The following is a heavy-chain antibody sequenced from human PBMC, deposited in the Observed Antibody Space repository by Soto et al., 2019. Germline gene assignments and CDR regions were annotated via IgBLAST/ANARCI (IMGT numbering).Heavy chain of an antibody. CDR3: ARVSGSYYYGMDV. CDR1: GGSISSSNW. J-gene: IGHJ6*02. V-gene: IGHV4-4*02. D-gene: IGHD1-26*01. CDR2: IYHSGST. Sequence: SETLSLTCAVSGGSISSSNWWSWVRRPPGKGLEWIGEIYHSGSTNYNPSLKSRVTISVDKSKNQFSLKLSSVTAADTAVYYCARVSGSYYYGMDVWGQGTTVTVSS.